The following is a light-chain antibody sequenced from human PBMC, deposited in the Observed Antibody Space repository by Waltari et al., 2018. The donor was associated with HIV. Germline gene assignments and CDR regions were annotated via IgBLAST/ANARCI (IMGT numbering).Light chain of an antibody. V-gene: IGLV1-44*01. CDR1: SSNIGSTT. CDR3: AAWDDSLNAVV. J-gene: IGLJ2*01. Sequence: QSVLTQPPSASGTPGQRVTISCSGSSSNIGSTTVNWYQHLPGTAPKLLIYSNKQRPSGVPDRFSGSKSGTSASLAISGLQSEDEADYYCAAWDDSLNAVVFGGGTKLTVL. CDR2: SNK.